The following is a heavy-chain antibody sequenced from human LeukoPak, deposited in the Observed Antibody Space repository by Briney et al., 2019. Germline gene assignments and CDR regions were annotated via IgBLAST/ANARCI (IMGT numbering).Heavy chain of an antibody. CDR3: AREDTAMVRFDY. Sequence: SETLSLTCTVSGGSISSSYWSWIRQPPGKGLEWIGYIYYSGSTNYNPSLKSRVTISVDTSKNQFSLKLSSVTAADTAVYYCAREDTAMVRFDYWGQGTLVTVSS. CDR1: GGSISSSY. J-gene: IGHJ4*02. V-gene: IGHV4-59*01. CDR2: IYYSGST. D-gene: IGHD5-18*01.